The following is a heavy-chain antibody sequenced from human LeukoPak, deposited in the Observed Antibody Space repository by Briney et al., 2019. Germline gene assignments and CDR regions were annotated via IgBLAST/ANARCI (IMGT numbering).Heavy chain of an antibody. J-gene: IGHJ4*02. V-gene: IGHV4-34*01. CDR1: GGSLSGYY. CDR2: IYHSGST. D-gene: IGHD3-22*01. Sequence: SETLSLTCAVYGGSLSGYYWSWIRQPPGKGLEWIGSIYHSGSTYYNPSLKSRVTISVDTSKNQFSLKLSSVTAADAAVYYCARFSGYNNPWYWGQGTLVTVSS. CDR3: ARFSGYNNPWY.